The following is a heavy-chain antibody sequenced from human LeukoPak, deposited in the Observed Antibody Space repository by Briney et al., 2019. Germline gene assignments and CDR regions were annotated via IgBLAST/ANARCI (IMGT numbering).Heavy chain of an antibody. V-gene: IGHV7-4-1*02. Sequence: ASVKVSCKASGYTFTSYAMNWVRQAPGQGLEWMGWINTNTGNPTCAQGFTGRFVFSLDTSVSTAYLQISSLKAEDTAVYYCARALATYGSGSYTFDYWGQGTLVTVSS. D-gene: IGHD3-10*01. CDR1: GYTFTSYA. CDR3: ARALATYGSGSYTFDY. CDR2: INTNTGNP. J-gene: IGHJ4*02.